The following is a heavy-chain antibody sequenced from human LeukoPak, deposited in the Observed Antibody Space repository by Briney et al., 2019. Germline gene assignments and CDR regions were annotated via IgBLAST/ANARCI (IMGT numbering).Heavy chain of an antibody. J-gene: IGHJ6*03. V-gene: IGHV1-2*02. CDR2: INPNSGGT. CDR1: GYTFTGYY. CDR3: ARGDSGYDHFYHMDV. Sequence: ASVKVSFKASGYTFTGYYMHWVRQAPGQGLEWMGWINPNSGGTNYAQKFQGRVTITRDTSISTAYMELSRLIFDDTAVYYCARGDSGYDHFYHMDVWGKGTTVTISS. D-gene: IGHD5-12*01.